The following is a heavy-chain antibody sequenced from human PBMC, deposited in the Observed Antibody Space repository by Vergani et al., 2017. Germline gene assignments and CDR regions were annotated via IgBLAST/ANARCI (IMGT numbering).Heavy chain of an antibody. CDR2: ISSSSSYI. CDR3: ARAGSSWSHFDY. D-gene: IGHD6-13*01. CDR1: GFTFSSYE. J-gene: IGHJ4*02. V-gene: IGHV3-48*03. Sequence: EVQLVESGGGLVQPGGSLRLSCAASGFTFSSYEMNWVRQAPGKGLEWVSYISSSSSYIYYADSVKGRFTISRDNAKNSLYLQMNSLRAEDTAVYYCARAGSSWSHFDYWGQGTLVTVSS.